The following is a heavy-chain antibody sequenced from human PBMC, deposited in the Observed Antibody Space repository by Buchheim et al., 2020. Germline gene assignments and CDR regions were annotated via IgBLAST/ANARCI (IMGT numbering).Heavy chain of an antibody. Sequence: EVQLVESGGGLVQPGGSLRLSCAASGFTFSSYWMSWVRQAPGKGLEWVANIKQDGCEKYYVDSVKGRFTISRNNAKNSLYLQMNSLRAEDTAVYYCARTPRDSYDFWSGRPRYFDYWGQGTL. D-gene: IGHD3-3*01. CDR2: IKQDGCEK. V-gene: IGHV3-7*01. J-gene: IGHJ4*02. CDR1: GFTFSSYW. CDR3: ARTPRDSYDFWSGRPRYFDY.